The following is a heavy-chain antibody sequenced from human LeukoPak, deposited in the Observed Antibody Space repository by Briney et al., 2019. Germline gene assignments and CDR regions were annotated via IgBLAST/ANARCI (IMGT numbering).Heavy chain of an antibody. V-gene: IGHV4-59*08. CDR1: GDSISNYY. CDR3: ASLSGDFWSGPSFDY. D-gene: IGHD3-3*01. CDR2: SYHRGST. J-gene: IGHJ4*02. Sequence: SETLSLTCSVAGDSISNYYWSWIRQPPGKGLEWIGWSYHRGSTSYNPSLKSRVTISVDTSKNQFSLKLSSVTAADTAVYYCASLSGDFWSGPSFDYWGQGTLVTVSS.